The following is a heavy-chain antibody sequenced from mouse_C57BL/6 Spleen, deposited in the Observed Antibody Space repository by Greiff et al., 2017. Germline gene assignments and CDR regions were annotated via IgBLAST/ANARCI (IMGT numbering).Heavy chain of an antibody. D-gene: IGHD1-1*01. CDR3: TTDPCITTVVAPSY. V-gene: IGHV14-1*01. J-gene: IGHJ3*01. Sequence: EVQLQESGAELVRPGASVKLSCTASGFNIKDYYMHWVKQRPEQGLEWIGRIDPEDGDTEYAPKFQGKATMTADTSSNTAYLQLSSLTSEDTAVYYCTTDPCITTVVAPSYWGQGTLVTVSA. CDR2: IDPEDGDT. CDR1: GFNIKDYY.